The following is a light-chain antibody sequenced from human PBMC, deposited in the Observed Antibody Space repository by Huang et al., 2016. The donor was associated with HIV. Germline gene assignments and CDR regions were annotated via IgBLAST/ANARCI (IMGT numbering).Light chain of an antibody. V-gene: IGKV3-15*01. CDR2: AAA. CDR1: QSVYIN. CDR3: QQFNNWPPS. J-gene: IGKJ4*01. Sequence: ETVMTQSPATLSVSPGERATLSCKASQSVYINLAWYQQKPGQAPRLVFYAAAARRTGVPGRFSASVSGTEFTLTISSLQSEDFAVYYCQQFNNWPPSFGGGTTVEI.